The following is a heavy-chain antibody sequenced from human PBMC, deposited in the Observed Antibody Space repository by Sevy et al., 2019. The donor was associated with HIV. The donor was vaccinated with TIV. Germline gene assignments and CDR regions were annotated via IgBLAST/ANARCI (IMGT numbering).Heavy chain of an antibody. V-gene: IGHV1-69*13. Sequence: ASVKVSCKAFGGTFSSYAISWVRQAPGQGLEWMGGIIPISATANYAQKFQGRVTITADESTSTAYMEMSGLRSEDTAVYHCASTDYYDSDGYYLYAFDIWGQGTVVTVSS. CDR2: IIPISATA. CDR3: ASTDYYDSDGYYLYAFDI. J-gene: IGHJ3*02. CDR1: GGTFSSYA. D-gene: IGHD3-22*01.